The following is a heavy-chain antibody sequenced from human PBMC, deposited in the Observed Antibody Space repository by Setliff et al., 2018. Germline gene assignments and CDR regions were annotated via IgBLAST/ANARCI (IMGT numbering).Heavy chain of an antibody. CDR2: ISHSGSA. J-gene: IGHJ4*02. D-gene: IGHD3-16*01. CDR1: GYSISSGNY. CDR3: ARAITSKYYFEY. V-gene: IGHV4-38-2*01. Sequence: KASETLSLTCAVSGYSISSGNYWGWIRQPPGKGLEWIGSISHSGSAYYNPSLKSRVTISLDMSKNQFSLKLSSVTAADTAVYYCARAITSKYYFEYWGQGTLVTVSS.